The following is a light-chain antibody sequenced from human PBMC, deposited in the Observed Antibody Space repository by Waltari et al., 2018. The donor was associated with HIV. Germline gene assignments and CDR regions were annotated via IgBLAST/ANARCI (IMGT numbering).Light chain of an antibody. Sequence: DVVMTQSPLSLRVTPGEPASISRRSSQSLLSRNGNNYLDWYLQKPGQSPQLLIYVGSNRASGVPDRFSGSGSGTDFTLKISRVEAEDVGVYYCMQALEAPLTFGGGTKVQIK. CDR1: QSLLSRNGNNY. J-gene: IGKJ4*01. CDR3: MQALEAPLT. V-gene: IGKV2-28*01. CDR2: VGS.